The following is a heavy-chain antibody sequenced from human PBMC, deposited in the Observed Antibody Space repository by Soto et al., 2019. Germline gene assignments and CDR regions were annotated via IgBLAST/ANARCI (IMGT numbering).Heavy chain of an antibody. CDR3: ARGIATGHLDP. Sequence: ASVKVSCKASGYTFTRYTMNWVRQAPGQRLEWMGWINHDNGNTKSSQKFQDRVIITRDTSASTAYMDLSSLRSDDTAVYYCARGIATGHLDPWGQGTLVTVSS. CDR2: INHDNGNT. D-gene: IGHD2-15*01. CDR1: GYTFTRYT. V-gene: IGHV1-3*01. J-gene: IGHJ5*02.